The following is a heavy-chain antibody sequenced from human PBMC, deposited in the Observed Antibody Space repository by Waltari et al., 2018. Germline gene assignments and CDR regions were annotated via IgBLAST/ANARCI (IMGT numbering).Heavy chain of an antibody. V-gene: IGHV1-2*04. Sequence: QVQLVQSGAEVKKPGASVKVSCKASGYTFTSYDINWVRQATGQGLEWMGWMNPHSGGTHFAQKFQGWVTLTRDTSINTAYMELSRVRPNDTAVYYCARAGLIVSRGGLPYYYYGMDVWGQGTTVIVSS. CDR1: GYTFTSYD. D-gene: IGHD3-10*01. CDR3: ARAGLIVSRGGLPYYYYGMDV. J-gene: IGHJ6*02. CDR2: MNPHSGGT.